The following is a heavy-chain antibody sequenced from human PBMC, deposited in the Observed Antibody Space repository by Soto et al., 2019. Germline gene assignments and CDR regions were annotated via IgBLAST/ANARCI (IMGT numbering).Heavy chain of an antibody. CDR1: GGSISSYH. CDR3: ARLKYSGCFDY. Sequence: SETLSLTCTVSGGSISSYHWNWIRQPPGKGLEWIGYIYFTGSTNYNPSLKSRVTISVDTSKTQFSLELTPVTAADTAVYYCARLKYSGCFDYWGQGTLVTVSS. J-gene: IGHJ4*02. CDR2: IYFTGST. D-gene: IGHD5-12*01. V-gene: IGHV4-59*08.